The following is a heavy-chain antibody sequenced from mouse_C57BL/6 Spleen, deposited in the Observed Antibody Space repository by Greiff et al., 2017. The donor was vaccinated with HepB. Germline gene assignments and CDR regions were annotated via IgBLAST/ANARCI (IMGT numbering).Heavy chain of an antibody. CDR2: INPNNGGT. CDR1: GYTFTDYN. Sequence: DVKLQESGPELVKPGASVKMSCKASGYTFTDYNMHWVKQSHGKSLEWIGYINPNNGGTSYNQKFKGKATLTVNKSSSTAYMELRSLTSEDSAVYYCARYDYDGDFDYWGQGTTLTVSS. CDR3: ARYDYDGDFDY. V-gene: IGHV1-22*01. J-gene: IGHJ2*01. D-gene: IGHD2-4*01.